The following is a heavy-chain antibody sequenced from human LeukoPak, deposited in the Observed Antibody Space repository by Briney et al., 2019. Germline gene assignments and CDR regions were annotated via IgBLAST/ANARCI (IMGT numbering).Heavy chain of an antibody. CDR2: IFHSGTT. V-gene: IGHV4-39*02. Sequence: SETLSLTCTVSGGSISSSDFYGGWIRQPPGKGLEWIGGIFHSGTTYYNPSLKSRLSISVETSKNHFPLKLSSVTAADTAVYYCARYRGFGEPINFWGQGTLVTVSS. D-gene: IGHD3-10*01. J-gene: IGHJ4*02. CDR1: GGSISSSDFY. CDR3: ARYRGFGEPINF.